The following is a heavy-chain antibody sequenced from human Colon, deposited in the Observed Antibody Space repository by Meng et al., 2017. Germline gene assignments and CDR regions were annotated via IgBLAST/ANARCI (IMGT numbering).Heavy chain of an antibody. CDR3: AGWGSRNY. D-gene: IGHD7-27*01. CDR1: GFTFSSYG. CDR2: ISPDGSAK. J-gene: IGHJ4*02. V-gene: IGHV3-7*01. Sequence: GESLKISCAASGFTFSSYGMHWVRQAPGKGLEWVANISPDGSAKREVDSVKGRFTVSSDNAKNSLYLQMNDLRVEDTAVYYCAGWGSRNYWGQGTLVTVSS.